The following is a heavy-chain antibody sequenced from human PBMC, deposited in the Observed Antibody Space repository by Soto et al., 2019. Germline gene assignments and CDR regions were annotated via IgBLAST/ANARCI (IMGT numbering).Heavy chain of an antibody. J-gene: IGHJ4*02. V-gene: IGHV3-30-3*01. D-gene: IGHD2-2*01. CDR1: GFTFSSYA. CDR3: ARPLVVVPAAPDY. Sequence: PGGSLRLSCAASGFTFSSYAMHWVRQAPGKGLEWVAVISYDRSNKYYADSVKGRFTISRDNSKNTLYLQMNSLRAEDTAVYYCARPLVVVPAAPDYWGQGTLVTVSS. CDR2: ISYDRSNK.